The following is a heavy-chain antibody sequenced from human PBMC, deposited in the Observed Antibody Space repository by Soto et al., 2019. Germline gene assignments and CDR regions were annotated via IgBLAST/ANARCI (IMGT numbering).Heavy chain of an antibody. J-gene: IGHJ5*02. CDR3: ARRTLYSSSSSRVNWFDP. V-gene: IGHV3-30-3*01. CDR2: ISYDGSNK. D-gene: IGHD6-6*01. Sequence: ESGGGVVQPGRSLRLSCAASGFTFSSYAMHWVRQAPGKGLEWVAVISYDGSNKYYADSVKGRFTISRDNSKNTLYLQMNSLRAEDTAVYYCARRTLYSSSSSRVNWFDPWGQGTLVTVSS. CDR1: GFTFSSYA.